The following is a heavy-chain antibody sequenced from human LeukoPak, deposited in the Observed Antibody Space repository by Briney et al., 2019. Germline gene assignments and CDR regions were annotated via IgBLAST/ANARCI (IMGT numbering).Heavy chain of an antibody. CDR3: VRSITMVRGVIRSYYYMDV. CDR2: IYYSWST. CDR1: GGSISSYY. J-gene: IGHJ6*03. V-gene: IGHV4-59*01. Sequence: SETLSLTCTVSGGSISSYYWSWIRQPPGKGLEGIGDIYYSWSTNHNPSLKSQVTISVDTSKNQFSLKLSSVTAADTAVYCCVRSITMVRGVIRSYYYMDVWGKGTTVTVSS. D-gene: IGHD3-10*01.